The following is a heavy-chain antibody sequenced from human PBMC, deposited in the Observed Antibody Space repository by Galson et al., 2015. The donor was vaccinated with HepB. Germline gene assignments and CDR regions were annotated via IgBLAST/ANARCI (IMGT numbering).Heavy chain of an antibody. J-gene: IGHJ4*02. D-gene: IGHD5-24*01. CDR1: GFTFSSYA. CDR2: ISYDGSNK. CDR3: AKKRARGMATITPTDY. Sequence: SLRLSCAASGFTFSSYAMHWVRQAPGKGLEWVAVISYDGSNKYYADSVKGRFTISRDNSKNTLYLQMNSLRAEDTAVYYCAKKRARGMATITPTDYWGQGTLVTVSS. V-gene: IGHV3-30*18.